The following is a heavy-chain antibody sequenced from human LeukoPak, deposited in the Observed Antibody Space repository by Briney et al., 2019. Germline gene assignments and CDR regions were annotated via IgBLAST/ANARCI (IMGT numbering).Heavy chain of an antibody. Sequence: MPSETLSLTCTVSGGSISSYYWSWIRQPPGKGLEWIGYIYYSGSTYYNPSLKSRVTISVDTSKNQFSLKLSSVTAADTAVYYCARFHGDWFDPWGQGTLVTVSS. D-gene: IGHD3-10*01. CDR3: ARFHGDWFDP. CDR2: IYYSGST. V-gene: IGHV4-59*12. CDR1: GGSISSYY. J-gene: IGHJ5*02.